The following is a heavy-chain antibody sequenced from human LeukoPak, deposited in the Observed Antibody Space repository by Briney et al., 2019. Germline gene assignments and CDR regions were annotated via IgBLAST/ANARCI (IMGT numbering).Heavy chain of an antibody. Sequence: PGGSLRLSCAASGFPFISYAMNWVRQAPGKGLEWVSSISRTSGNIYYADSVKGRFTISRDNAKNSLYLQMNSLRAEDTAVYYCATEFLGAVAETGDYWGQGTLVTVSS. V-gene: IGHV3-21*01. CDR2: ISRTSGNI. D-gene: IGHD6-19*01. J-gene: IGHJ4*02. CDR1: GFPFISYA. CDR3: ATEFLGAVAETGDY.